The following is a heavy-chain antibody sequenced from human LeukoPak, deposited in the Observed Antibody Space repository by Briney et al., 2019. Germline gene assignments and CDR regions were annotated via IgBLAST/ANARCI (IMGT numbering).Heavy chain of an antibody. J-gene: IGHJ5*02. CDR3: VRAGDYGDYVGWFDP. CDR2: IHASGST. V-gene: IGHV4-4*07. D-gene: IGHD4-17*01. CDR1: GGSISSYY. Sequence: SETLSLTCTVSGGSISSYYWSWIRQPAGKGLEWIGRIHASGSTNYNPSLKSRLTMSVDTSKNQFSLKLNSVTAADTAVYYCVRAGDYGDYVGWFDPWGQGTLVTVSS.